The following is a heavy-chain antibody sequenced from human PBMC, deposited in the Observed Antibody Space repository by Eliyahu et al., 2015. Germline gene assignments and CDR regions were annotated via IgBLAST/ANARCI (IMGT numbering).Heavy chain of an antibody. J-gene: IGHJ4*02. V-gene: IGHV3-7*01. CDR2: IKQDGSEK. Sequence: EVQLVESGGGLVQPGGSLRLSCAASGFTFXXYWMSWVRQAPGKGLEWVANIKQDGSEKYYVDSVKGRFTISRDNAKNSLYLQMNSLRAEDTAVYYCARFLGRFSSWSPPYLDYWGQGTLVTVSS. CDR1: GFTFXXYW. CDR3: ARFLGRFSSWSPPYLDY. D-gene: IGHD6-13*01.